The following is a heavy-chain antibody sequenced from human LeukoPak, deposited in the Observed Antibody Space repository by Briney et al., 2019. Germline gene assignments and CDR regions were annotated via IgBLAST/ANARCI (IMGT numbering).Heavy chain of an antibody. J-gene: IGHJ5*02. Sequence: SETLSLTCSVSGYSISSDYYWGWIRRPPGKGLAWIGNIYHRGNTYYSPSLKSRITISVDTSKNQFSLKLSSVTAADTAVYYCARVSAGEGTYYPNWFDPWGQGTLVTVSS. V-gene: IGHV4-38-2*02. D-gene: IGHD3-10*01. CDR1: GYSISSDYY. CDR2: IYHRGNT. CDR3: ARVSAGEGTYYPNWFDP.